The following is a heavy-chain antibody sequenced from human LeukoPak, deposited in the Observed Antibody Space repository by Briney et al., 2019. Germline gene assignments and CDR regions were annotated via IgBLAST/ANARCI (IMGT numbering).Heavy chain of an antibody. CDR3: ARRPLTYYYDSSVYYNYFDY. J-gene: IGHJ4*02. V-gene: IGHV4-34*01. Sequence: PSETLSLTCAVYGGSFSGYYWSWLRQPPGKGLECIGEINHSGSTNYNPSLKSRVTISVDTSKNQFSLKLSSVTAADTAVYYCARRPLTYYYDSSVYYNYFDYWGEGTLVSVSS. CDR2: INHSGST. CDR1: GGSFSGYY. D-gene: IGHD3-22*01.